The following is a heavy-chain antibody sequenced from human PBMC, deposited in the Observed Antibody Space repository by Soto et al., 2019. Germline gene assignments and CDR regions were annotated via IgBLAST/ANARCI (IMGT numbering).Heavy chain of an antibody. J-gene: IGHJ6*02. Sequence: GGSLRLSCVASGFTFSTHAMSWVRQAPGKGLEWVSTFSGSGGSIYYAESVKGRLTTSRDDSKNTLYLQMNSLRVEDTAVYYCAKDPPWTVGPLPMDVWGQGTTVTVSS. V-gene: IGHV3-23*01. D-gene: IGHD2-2*01. CDR2: FSGSGGSI. CDR1: GFTFSTHA. CDR3: AKDPPWTVGPLPMDV.